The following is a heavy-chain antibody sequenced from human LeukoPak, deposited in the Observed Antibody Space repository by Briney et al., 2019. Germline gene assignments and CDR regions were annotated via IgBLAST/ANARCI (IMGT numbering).Heavy chain of an antibody. Sequence: SETLSLTCSVPGGSISGYYWSWIRQPPGRRLEWIGYIYYTGNTPYNPSLKSRVTISIDRSKNLFSLKLTSVTVADTAVYFCARHPGASFDSWGQGNLVTVSS. CDR1: GGSISGYY. D-gene: IGHD7-27*01. CDR3: ARHPGASFDS. V-gene: IGHV4-59*08. J-gene: IGHJ4*02. CDR2: IYYTGNT.